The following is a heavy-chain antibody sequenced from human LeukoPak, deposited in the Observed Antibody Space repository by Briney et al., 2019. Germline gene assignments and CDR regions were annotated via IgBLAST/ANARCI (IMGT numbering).Heavy chain of an antibody. CDR1: GFTFDDYA. D-gene: IGHD3-22*01. CDR2: MNWNGGIT. J-gene: IGHJ5*02. CDR3: VKDTQFDSERSGYEWSDP. Sequence: GGSLRLSCAASGFTFDDYAMHWVRQAPGRGLEWVSGMNWNGGITGYADSVKGRFAISRDNAKNSLYLQMNRLRAEDTALYYCVKDTQFDSERSGYEWSDPWGQGTLVTVSS. V-gene: IGHV3-9*01.